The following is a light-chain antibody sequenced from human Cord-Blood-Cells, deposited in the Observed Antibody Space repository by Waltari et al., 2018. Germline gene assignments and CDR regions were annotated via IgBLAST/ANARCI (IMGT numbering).Light chain of an antibody. CDR3: QQRSNWPPF. CDR1: QNVSSY. V-gene: IGKV3-11*01. CDR2: DAT. Sequence: EIVLTQSPATLSLSPGERATLSSRASQNVSSYLAWYQQKPGQAPRLLIYDATNRATGIPARFSGSGSGTDFTLTISSLEPEDFAVYYCQQRSNWPPFFGPGTKVDIK. J-gene: IGKJ3*01.